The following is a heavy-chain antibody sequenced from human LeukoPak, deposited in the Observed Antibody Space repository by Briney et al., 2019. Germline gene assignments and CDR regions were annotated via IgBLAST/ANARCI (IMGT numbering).Heavy chain of an antibody. Sequence: SETLSLTCTVSGGSISSYYWSWIRRPPGKGLEWIGYIYYSGTTNYNPSLKSRVTISVDTSKNQFSLKLSSVTAADTAVYYCAREPEVGVTGSFGYWGQGTLVTVSS. D-gene: IGHD1-26*01. CDR1: GGSISSYY. CDR3: AREPEVGVTGSFGY. V-gene: IGHV4-59*01. CDR2: IYYSGTT. J-gene: IGHJ4*02.